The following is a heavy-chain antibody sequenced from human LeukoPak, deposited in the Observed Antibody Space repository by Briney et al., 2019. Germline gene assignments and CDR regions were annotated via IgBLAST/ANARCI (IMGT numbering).Heavy chain of an antibody. D-gene: IGHD5-18*01. Sequence: SETLSLTCTVSPGSITSGDYYWSWIRHPPGKGLEWIGHISHTGSTYYNPSLKSRVTISIDRSKNQFSLTLGSVTAADTAVYYCARYNSYGFWFFDYWGQGTLVTVSS. CDR1: PGSITSGDYY. J-gene: IGHJ4*02. CDR3: ARYNSYGFWFFDY. V-gene: IGHV4-30-2*02. CDR2: ISHTGST.